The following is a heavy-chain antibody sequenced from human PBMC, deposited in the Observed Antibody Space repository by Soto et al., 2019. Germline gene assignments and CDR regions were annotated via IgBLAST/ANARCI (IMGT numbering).Heavy chain of an antibody. D-gene: IGHD3-22*01. V-gene: IGHV1-18*01. CDR3: ARDPRVYYDSSGYYWVY. CDR2: ISAYNGNT. J-gene: IGHJ4*02. Sequence: QVQLVQSGAEVKKPGASVKVSCKASGYTFSSYAITWVRQAPGQGLEWMGWISAYNGNTNYAQNFQGRVTMTTDTSTSTAYMELRGLRSDDTAVYYCARDPRVYYDSSGYYWVYWGQGTLVTVSS. CDR1: GYTFSSYA.